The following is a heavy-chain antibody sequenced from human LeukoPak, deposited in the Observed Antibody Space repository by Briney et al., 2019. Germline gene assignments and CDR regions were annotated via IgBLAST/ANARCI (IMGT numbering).Heavy chain of an antibody. CDR2: ISGSGGST. CDR3: AKDDYDILTGSFQH. CDR1: GFTFSSYA. V-gene: IGHV3-23*01. J-gene: IGHJ1*01. D-gene: IGHD3-9*01. Sequence: GGXXRLSCAASGFTFSSYAMSWVRQAPGKGLEWVSAISGSGGSTYYADSVKGRFTISRDNSKNTLYLQMNSLRAEDTAVYYCAKDDYDILTGSFQHWGQGTLVTVSS.